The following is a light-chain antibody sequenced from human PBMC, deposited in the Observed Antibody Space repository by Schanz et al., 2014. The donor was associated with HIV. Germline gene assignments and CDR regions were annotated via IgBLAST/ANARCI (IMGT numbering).Light chain of an antibody. J-gene: IGLJ3*02. Sequence: QSALTQPASVSGSPGQSITISCTGTSSDVGGYKYVSWYQQHPGKAPKLMIFEVSSRPSGVSNRFSGSKSGNTASLTISGLQADDEADYYCSSYISGNTWVFGGGTKLTVL. V-gene: IGLV2-14*03. CDR2: EVS. CDR3: SSYISGNTWV. CDR1: SSDVGGYKY.